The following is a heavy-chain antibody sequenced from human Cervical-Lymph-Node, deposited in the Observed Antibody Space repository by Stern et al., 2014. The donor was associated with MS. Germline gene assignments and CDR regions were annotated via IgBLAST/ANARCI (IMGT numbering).Heavy chain of an antibody. J-gene: IGHJ4*02. Sequence: VQLVESGGAVVQPWRSLRLSCAASGFTFSSYGMHLVLQAPGKWLEWVTVISYDGNHKYYAASVKGRFTISRDNSKNTLHLQMNSVTPDDTAIYYCARDYEDTSMLFDHWGQGTLVTVSS. CDR2: ISYDGNHK. V-gene: IGHV3-30*03. D-gene: IGHD2-8*01. CDR3: ARDYEDTSMLFDH. CDR1: GFTFSSYG.